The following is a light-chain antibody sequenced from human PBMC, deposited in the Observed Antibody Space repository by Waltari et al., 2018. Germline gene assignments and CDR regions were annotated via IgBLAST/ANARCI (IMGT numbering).Light chain of an antibody. Sequence: EIVLTQSPGTLSLSPGERATLSCRASQSVCSFLAWYQPTPGQAPRLLIYDASNRATGIPARFSGSGSGTDFTLTISSLEPEDFAVYYCQQRSNWPRITFGQGTRLEI. CDR3: QQRSNWPRIT. J-gene: IGKJ5*01. V-gene: IGKV3-11*01. CDR2: DAS. CDR1: QSVCSF.